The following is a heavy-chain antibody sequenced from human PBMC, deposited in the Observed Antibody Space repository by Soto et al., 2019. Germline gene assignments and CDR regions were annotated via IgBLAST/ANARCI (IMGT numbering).Heavy chain of an antibody. CDR2: ISHLEST. D-gene: IGHD5-12*01. CDR1: GASISYGGFS. Sequence: PSETLSLTCTVSGASISYGGFSWSWIRQSPGKGLEWIGYISHLESTYFHPSFKSRLTMSIDRTRNQFSLKLSSVTAADMAVYYCARGGGYASFDYWGQGVMVTVYS. J-gene: IGHJ4*02. V-gene: IGHV4-30-2*06. CDR3: ARGGGYASFDY.